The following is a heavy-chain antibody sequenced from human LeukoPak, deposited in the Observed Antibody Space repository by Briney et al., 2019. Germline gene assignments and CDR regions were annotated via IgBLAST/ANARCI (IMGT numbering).Heavy chain of an antibody. V-gene: IGHV5-51*01. Sequence: GESLKISCKASGYSFTSYWIGWVRQMPGKGLEWMGIIYPGDSDTRYSPSFQGQVTISADKSISTAYLQWGSLKASDTAMYYCARLAERGSSCFDYWGEGTLVTVSS. J-gene: IGHJ4*02. CDR3: ARLAERGSSCFDY. CDR1: GYSFTSYW. CDR2: IYPGDSDT. D-gene: IGHD6-13*01.